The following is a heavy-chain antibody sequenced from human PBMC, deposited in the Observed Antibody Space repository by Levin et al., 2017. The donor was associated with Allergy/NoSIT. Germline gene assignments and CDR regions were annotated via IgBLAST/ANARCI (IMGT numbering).Heavy chain of an antibody. D-gene: IGHD6-13*01. J-gene: IGHJ5*02. V-gene: IGHV3-48*01. CDR1: GFTFSSYE. CDR3: ARDEWGAAGT. CDR2: ISGSSGTI. Sequence: GESLKISCAASGFTFSSYEMNWVRQAPGKGLEWVSYISGSSGTIYYADSMKGRFTISRDNAKNSLYLQMDSLRAEDTAVYYCARDEWGAAGTWGQGTLVTVSS.